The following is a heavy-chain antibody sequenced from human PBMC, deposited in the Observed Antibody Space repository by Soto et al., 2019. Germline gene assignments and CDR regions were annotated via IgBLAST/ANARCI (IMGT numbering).Heavy chain of an antibody. CDR2: INHSGST. Sequence: SETLSLTCAVYGGSFSGYYWSWIRQPPGKGLEWIGEINHSGSTNYNPSLKSRVTISVDTSKNQFSLKLSSVAAADTAVYYCARIVVVPAATIYYYYGMDVWGQGTTVTVSS. CDR3: ARIVVVPAATIYYYYGMDV. J-gene: IGHJ6*02. D-gene: IGHD2-2*01. CDR1: GGSFSGYY. V-gene: IGHV4-34*01.